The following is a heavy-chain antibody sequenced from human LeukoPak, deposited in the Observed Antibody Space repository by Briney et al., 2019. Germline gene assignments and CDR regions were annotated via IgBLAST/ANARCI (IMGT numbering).Heavy chain of an antibody. CDR2: IWYDGSNK. Sequence: PGGSLRLSCVASGFTFSNFGMHWVRQASGKGLEWVAVIWYDGSNKYYADSVKGRFTISRDNSKNTLYLQMNSLRAEDTAVYYCARYRNYGYNGPFDYWGQGTLVTVSS. CDR3: ARYRNYGYNGPFDY. D-gene: IGHD5-18*01. J-gene: IGHJ4*02. V-gene: IGHV3-33*01. CDR1: GFTFSNFG.